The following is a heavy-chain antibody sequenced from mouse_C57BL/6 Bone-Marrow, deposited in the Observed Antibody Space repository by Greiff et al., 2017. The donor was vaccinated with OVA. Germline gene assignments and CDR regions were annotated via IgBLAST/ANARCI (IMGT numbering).Heavy chain of an antibody. CDR3: TVYGYGFDY. CDR1: GFYIKDYY. V-gene: IGHV14-1*01. CDR2: IDPEDGDT. Sequence: VQLQQSGAELVRPGASVKLSCTASGFYIKDYYMHWVKQRPEQGLEWIGRIDPEDGDTEYAPKFQGKATMTAGTSSNTAYLQLSSLTSEDTAVYYCTVYGYGFDYWGQGTTLTVSS. D-gene: IGHD2-2*01. J-gene: IGHJ2*01.